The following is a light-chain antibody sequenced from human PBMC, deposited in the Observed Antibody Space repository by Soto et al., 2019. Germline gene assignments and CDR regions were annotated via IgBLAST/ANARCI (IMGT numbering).Light chain of an antibody. CDR2: DAS. V-gene: IGKV1-5*01. Sequence: DTQMTQSPSTLSASVGDRVTITCRASQSISSWLAWYQQKPGKAPKLLIYDASSLESGVPSRCSGSGSGTEFTLTISSLQPDDFATYYGQQYNSYHFGGGTKVEIK. CDR1: QSISSW. J-gene: IGKJ4*01. CDR3: QQYNSYH.